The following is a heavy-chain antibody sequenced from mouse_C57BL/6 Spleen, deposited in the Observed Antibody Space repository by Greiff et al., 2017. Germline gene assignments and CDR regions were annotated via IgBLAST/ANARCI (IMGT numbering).Heavy chain of an antibody. CDR3: ARDWGNGAMDY. J-gene: IGHJ4*01. V-gene: IGHV3-6*01. CDR1: GYSITSGYY. D-gene: IGHD2-1*01. Sequence: EVKVEESGPGLVKPSQSLSLTCSVTGYSITSGYYWNWIRQFPGNKLEWMGYISYDGSNNYNPSLKNRIPITRDTSKNQFFLKLNSVTTEDTATYYCARDWGNGAMDYWGQGTSVTVSS. CDR2: ISYDGSN.